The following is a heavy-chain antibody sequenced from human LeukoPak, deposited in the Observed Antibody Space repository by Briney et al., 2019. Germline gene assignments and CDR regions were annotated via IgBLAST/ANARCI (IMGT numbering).Heavy chain of an antibody. V-gene: IGHV3-7*01. CDR1: GFTFSSYW. CDR2: VNQDGSEK. CDR3: ARGGELLRPADY. Sequence: GGSLRLSCAASGFTFSSYWMSWVRQAPGKGLEWVANVNQDGSEKYYVDSVKGRFTISRDNAKNSLYLQMNNLRAEDTAVYYCARGGELLRPADYWGQXXLVXVSS. D-gene: IGHD1-26*01. J-gene: IGHJ4*02.